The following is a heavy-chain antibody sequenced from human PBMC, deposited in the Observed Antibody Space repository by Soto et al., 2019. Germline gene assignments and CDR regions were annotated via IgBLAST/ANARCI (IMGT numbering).Heavy chain of an antibody. Sequence: GGSLILSCAASGFTFSSYAMSCVRQAPGKGLEWVSAISGSGGSTYYADSVKGRFTISRDNSKNTLYLQMNSLRAEDTAVYYCAKGATRIWFGEFIDYWGQGTLVTDSS. D-gene: IGHD3-10*01. CDR1: GFTFSSYA. CDR3: AKGATRIWFGEFIDY. CDR2: ISGSGGST. V-gene: IGHV3-23*01. J-gene: IGHJ4*02.